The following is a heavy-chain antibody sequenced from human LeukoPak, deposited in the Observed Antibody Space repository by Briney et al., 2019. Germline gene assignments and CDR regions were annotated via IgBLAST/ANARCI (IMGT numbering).Heavy chain of an antibody. D-gene: IGHD7-27*01. CDR2: TSLDGSNK. J-gene: IGHJ4*02. Sequence: GGSLRLSCAASGFIFSSYGIHWVRQAPGRGLEWVAVTSLDGSNKLYTDTVRGRFIISRDNSKNTVYLQMDSLRAEDTAVYYCARDLTLGKPDYFDHWGQGTLVTVSS. CDR1: GFIFSSYG. CDR3: ARDLTLGKPDYFDH. V-gene: IGHV3-30*03.